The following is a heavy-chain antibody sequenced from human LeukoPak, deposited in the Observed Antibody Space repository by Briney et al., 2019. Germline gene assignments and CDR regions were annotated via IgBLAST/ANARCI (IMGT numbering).Heavy chain of an antibody. CDR2: IRYDGSNK. CDR3: ASRIVGTPDYFDY. V-gene: IGHV3-30*02. CDR1: GFTFSSYG. D-gene: IGHD1-26*01. Sequence: GGSLRLSCAASGFTFSSYGMHWVRQAPGKGLEWVAFIRYDGSNKYYADSVKGRFTISRDNSKNSLHLQMNSLRVEDTAVYYCASRIVGTPDYFDYWGQGTLVTVSS. J-gene: IGHJ4*02.